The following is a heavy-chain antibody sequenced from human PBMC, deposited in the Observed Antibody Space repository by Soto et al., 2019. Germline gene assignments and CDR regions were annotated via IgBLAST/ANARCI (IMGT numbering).Heavy chain of an antibody. CDR1: GYTFTSYD. J-gene: IGHJ4*02. V-gene: IGHV1-8*01. D-gene: IGHD3-22*01. CDR2: MNPNSGNT. CDR3: ARGLSDYSELDY. Sequence: GASANFPFNASGYTFTSYDINWVRQATGQGLDWIGWMNPNSGNTGYAQNFKGRVTMTRNTSISTSYMELSSLRSADTAVYYCARGLSDYSELDYWGQGTLVNVSS.